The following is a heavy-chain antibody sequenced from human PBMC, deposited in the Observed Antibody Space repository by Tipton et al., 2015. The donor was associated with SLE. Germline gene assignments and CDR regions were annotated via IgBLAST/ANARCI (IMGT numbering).Heavy chain of an antibody. CDR2: TSKSGGT. CDR3: ARGGVGGSDSFAF. J-gene: IGHJ4*02. V-gene: IGHV4-31*03. D-gene: IGHD5-12*01. CDR1: GGSISSDDYY. Sequence: TLSLTCTVSGGSISSDDYYWTWIRQHPGKGLEWIGYTSKSGGTYYTPSLKSRVTISVDTSKNQFSLKLTSVTAADTAVYYCARGGVGGSDSFAFWGQETLVPASS.